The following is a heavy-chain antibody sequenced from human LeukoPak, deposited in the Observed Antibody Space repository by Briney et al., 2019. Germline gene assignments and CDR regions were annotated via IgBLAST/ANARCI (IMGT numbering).Heavy chain of an antibody. Sequence: PSETLSLTCTVSGGSISSYYWSWIRQPPGKGLEWIGYIYYSGSTNYNPSLKSRVTISVDTSKNQFSLKLSSVTAADTAVYYCARGHSSSWQRGYYYGMDVWGQGTTVTVSS. D-gene: IGHD6-13*01. V-gene: IGHV4-59*01. CDR3: ARGHSSSWQRGYYYGMDV. J-gene: IGHJ6*02. CDR1: GGSISSYY. CDR2: IYYSGST.